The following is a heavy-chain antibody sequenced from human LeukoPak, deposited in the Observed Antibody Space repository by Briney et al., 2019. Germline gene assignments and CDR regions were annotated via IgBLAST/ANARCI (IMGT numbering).Heavy chain of an antibody. CDR2: IYYSGST. Sequence: SQTLSLTCTVSGGSISSGGYYWSWIRQHPGKGLEWIGYIYYSGSTYYNPSLKSRVTISVDTSKNQFSLKLSSVTAADAAVYYCARLAGGGFDYWGQGTLVTVSS. D-gene: IGHD2-15*01. CDR3: ARLAGGGFDY. CDR1: GGSISSGGYY. V-gene: IGHV4-31*03. J-gene: IGHJ4*02.